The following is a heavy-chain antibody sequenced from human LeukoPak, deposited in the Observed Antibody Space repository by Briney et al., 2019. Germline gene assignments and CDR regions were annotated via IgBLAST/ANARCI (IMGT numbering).Heavy chain of an antibody. V-gene: IGHV3-23*01. J-gene: IGHJ4*02. CDR3: AKGVRGYSYGYDY. Sequence: GGSLRLSCAASGFTFSSYAMSWVRQAPGKGLEWVSAISGSGGSTYYADSVKGRFTISRDNSKNTLYLQMNSLRAEDTAVCYSAKGVRGYSYGYDYWGQGTLVTVSS. CDR2: ISGSGGST. CDR1: GFTFSSYA. D-gene: IGHD5-18*01.